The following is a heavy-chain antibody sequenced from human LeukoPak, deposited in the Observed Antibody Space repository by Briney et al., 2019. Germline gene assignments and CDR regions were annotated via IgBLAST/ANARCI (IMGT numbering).Heavy chain of an antibody. CDR2: INHSGST. CDR1: GGSFSGYY. V-gene: IGHV4-34*01. CDR3: ATQDSSHY. Sequence: PSETLSLTCAVYGGSFSGYYWSWIRQPPGKGLEWIGEINHSGSTNYNPSLKSRVTISVDTSKNQFSLRLRSLTATDTAVYYCATQDSSHYWGQGTLVTVSS. D-gene: IGHD3-22*01. J-gene: IGHJ4*02.